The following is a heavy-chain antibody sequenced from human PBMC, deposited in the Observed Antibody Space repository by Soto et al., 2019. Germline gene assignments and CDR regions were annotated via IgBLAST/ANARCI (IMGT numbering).Heavy chain of an antibody. CDR3: AREDDGGDRDYYGLDV. Sequence: QVQLQESGPGLVRPSQTLSLTCTVSGGSISTDHYYWTWIRQTPGKGLEWIGYLHYSASIHFNPSLQSRVSLSVGTSKNLLSLKLSSVTAADTAVYFCAREDDGGDRDYYGLDVWGQGTTVTVSS. CDR2: LHYSASI. J-gene: IGHJ6*02. V-gene: IGHV4-30-4*01. CDR1: GGSISTDHYY. D-gene: IGHD2-21*02.